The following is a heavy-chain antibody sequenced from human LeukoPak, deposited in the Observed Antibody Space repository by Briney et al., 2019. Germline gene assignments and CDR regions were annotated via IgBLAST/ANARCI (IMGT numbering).Heavy chain of an antibody. CDR2: IIPILGIA. CDR1: GGTFSSYA. J-gene: IGHJ5*02. CDR3: ARESIAVAGRDSWFDP. V-gene: IGHV1-69*04. Sequence: WASVKVSCKASGGTFSSYAISWVRQAPGQGLELMGRIIPILGIANYAQKFQGRVTITADKSTSTAYMELSSLRSEDTAVYYCARESIAVAGRDSWFDPWGQGTLVTVSS. D-gene: IGHD6-19*01.